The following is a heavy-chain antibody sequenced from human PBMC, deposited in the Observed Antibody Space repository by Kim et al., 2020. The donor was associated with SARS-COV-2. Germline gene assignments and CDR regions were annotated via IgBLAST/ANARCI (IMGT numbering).Heavy chain of an antibody. CDR3: ARRGDGYNYDY. D-gene: IGHD5-12*01. CDR1: GYTFTSYA. J-gene: IGHJ4*02. V-gene: IGHV1-3*01. Sequence: ASVKVSCKASGYTFTSYAMYWVRQAPGQRLEWMGWINAGNGNTKYSQKFQGRVTITRDTSASTAYMELSSLRSEDTAVYYCARRGDGYNYDYWGQGTLVTVSS. CDR2: INAGNGNT.